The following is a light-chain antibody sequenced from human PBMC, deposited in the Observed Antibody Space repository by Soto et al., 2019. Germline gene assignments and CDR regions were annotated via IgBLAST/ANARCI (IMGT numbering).Light chain of an antibody. CDR2: KAS. V-gene: IGKV1-5*03. CDR1: RDIKTY. Sequence: DIQMTQSPSSVTASVGDRVTITCRASRDIKTYLAWYQQKPGKAPKLLIYKASTLKSGVPSRFSGSGSGTEFTLTISSLQPDDFATYYCQHYNSYSEAFGQGTKVELK. CDR3: QHYNSYSEA. J-gene: IGKJ1*01.